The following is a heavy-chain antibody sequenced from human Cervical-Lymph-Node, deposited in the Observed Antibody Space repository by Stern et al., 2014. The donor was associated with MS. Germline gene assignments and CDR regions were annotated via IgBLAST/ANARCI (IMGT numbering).Heavy chain of an antibody. CDR1: GYSFTIYY. J-gene: IGHJ4*02. V-gene: IGHV5-51*01. CDR2: IYPYDSDT. Sequence: VQLVQSGEEVKKPGESLKISCKLSGYSFTIYYIAWVRQMPGTGLEWMGVIYPYDSDTTYSPSFQGQVTISADKSITTAYLQWSSLRASDTAMYYCARHVQGFDYWGQGTLVTVSS. CDR3: ARHVQGFDY.